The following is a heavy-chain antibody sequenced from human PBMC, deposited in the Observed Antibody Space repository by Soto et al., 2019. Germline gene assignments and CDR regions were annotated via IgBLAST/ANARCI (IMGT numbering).Heavy chain of an antibody. CDR3: ASGVAASHFYYNDMDV. Sequence: QVQLVESGGGLVKPGGSLRLSCAASGFTFSDYYMSWIRQAPGKGLEWVSYISGSGSTIYYADSVKGRFTISRDNTKNSLNLKINSLIAEDKAVYYCASGVAASHFYYNDMDVWGKGTTFTVSS. CDR1: GFTFSDYY. D-gene: IGHD2-15*01. CDR2: ISGSGSTI. V-gene: IGHV3-11*01. J-gene: IGHJ6*03.